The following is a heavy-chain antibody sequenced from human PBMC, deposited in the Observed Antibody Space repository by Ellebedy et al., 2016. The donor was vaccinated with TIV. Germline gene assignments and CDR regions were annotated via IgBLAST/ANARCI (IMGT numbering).Heavy chain of an antibody. CDR1: GYSFTSYG. D-gene: IGHD2-2*01. V-gene: IGHV1-69*06. Sequence: SVKVSXXASGYSFTSYGISWVRQAPGQGLEWMGGIIPIFDTANYAQKFQGRVTITADKSTSTAYMELSSLRSEDTAVYYCARVGCISTSCYPSSKGYYGMDVWGQGTTVTVSS. CDR3: ARVGCISTSCYPSSKGYYGMDV. CDR2: IIPIFDTA. J-gene: IGHJ6*02.